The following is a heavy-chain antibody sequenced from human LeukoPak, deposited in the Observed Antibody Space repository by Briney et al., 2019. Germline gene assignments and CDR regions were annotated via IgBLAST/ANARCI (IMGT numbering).Heavy chain of an antibody. CDR2: ISGSGGST. D-gene: IGHD6-19*01. CDR3: AKDPLGIAVAGPEYFQH. Sequence: GGSLRLSCAASGFTFSSYAMSWVRQAPGKGLEWVSAISGSGGSTYYADSVKGRFTISRDNSKNTLYLQMNSLRAEDTAVYYCAKDPLGIAVAGPEYFQHWGQGTLVTVSS. J-gene: IGHJ1*01. CDR1: GFTFSSYA. V-gene: IGHV3-23*01.